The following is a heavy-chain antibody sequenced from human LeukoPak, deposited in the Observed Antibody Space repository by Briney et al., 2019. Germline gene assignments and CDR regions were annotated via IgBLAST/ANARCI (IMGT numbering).Heavy chain of an antibody. V-gene: IGHV3-48*03. CDR3: AKLLNDYGDYYFDY. D-gene: IGHD4-17*01. Sequence: GGSLRLSCAASGFTFSSYEMNWVRQAPGKGLEWVSYISSSGSTIYYADSVKGRFTISRDNSKNTLYLQMNSLRAEDTAAYFCAKLLNDYGDYYFDYWGQGTLVTVSS. CDR2: ISSSGSTI. J-gene: IGHJ4*02. CDR1: GFTFSSYE.